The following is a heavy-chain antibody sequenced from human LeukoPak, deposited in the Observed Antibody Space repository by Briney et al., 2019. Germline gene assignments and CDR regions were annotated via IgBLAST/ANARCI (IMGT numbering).Heavy chain of an antibody. J-gene: IGHJ4*02. CDR3: ARASYYYDSSGYAFDY. CDR2: ISSNGGST. Sequence: SGGSLRLSCAASGFTFSSYAMHWVRQAPGKGLEYVSAISSNGGSTYYANSVKGRFTISRDNSKNTLYLQMGSLRAEDMAMYYCARASYYYDSSGYAFDYWGQGTLVTVSS. CDR1: GFTFSSYA. D-gene: IGHD3-22*01. V-gene: IGHV3-64*01.